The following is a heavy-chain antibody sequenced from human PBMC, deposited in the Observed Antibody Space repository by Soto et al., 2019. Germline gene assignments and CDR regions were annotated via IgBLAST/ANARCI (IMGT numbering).Heavy chain of an antibody. CDR2: IVVGSGNT. CDR1: GFTFTSSA. D-gene: IGHD6-19*01. Sequence: VASVKVSCKASGFTFTSSAVQWVRQARGQRLEWIGWIVVGSGNTNYAQKFQERVTITRDMSTSTAYMELSSLRSEDTAVYYCAADLSVTGTLYYYYGMDVWGQGTTVTVSS. CDR3: AADLSVTGTLYYYYGMDV. J-gene: IGHJ6*02. V-gene: IGHV1-58*01.